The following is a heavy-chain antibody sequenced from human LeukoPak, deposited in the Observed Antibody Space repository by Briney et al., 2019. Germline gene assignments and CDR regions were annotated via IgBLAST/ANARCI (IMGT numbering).Heavy chain of an antibody. Sequence: SVKVSCKASGGSFSTYAINWLRQAPGQGLEWMGGIIPSFGTADYAQKFQGRVTITADDSTSTAYMELRSLMSEDTAVYYCAREREITMVRGVVYYFDFRGREPWSPSPQ. CDR1: GGSFSTYA. CDR3: AREREITMVRGVVYYFDF. D-gene: IGHD3-10*01. V-gene: IGHV1-69*13. CDR2: IIPSFGTA. J-gene: IGHJ4*02.